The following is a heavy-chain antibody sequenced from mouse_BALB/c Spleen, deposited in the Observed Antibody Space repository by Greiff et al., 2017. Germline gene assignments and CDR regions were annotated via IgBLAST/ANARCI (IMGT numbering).Heavy chain of an antibody. CDR2: ISYSGST. J-gene: IGHJ2*01. Sequence: VQLKESGPGLVKPSQSLSLTCTVTGYSITSDYAWNWIRQFPGNKLEWMGYISYSGSTSYNPSLKSRISITRDTSKNQFFLQLNSVTTEDTATYYCARDYGYYFDYWGQGTTLTVSS. V-gene: IGHV3-2*02. D-gene: IGHD1-1*01. CDR3: ARDYGYYFDY. CDR1: GYSITSDYA.